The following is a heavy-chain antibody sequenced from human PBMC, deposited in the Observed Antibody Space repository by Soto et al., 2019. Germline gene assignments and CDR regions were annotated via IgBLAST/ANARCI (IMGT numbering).Heavy chain of an antibody. CDR1: GYSFTSYW. CDR3: ARQSTSITIFGVVIYDAFDI. D-gene: IGHD3-3*01. V-gene: IGHV5-51*01. J-gene: IGHJ3*02. Sequence: SLKISCKGSGYSFTSYWIGWVRQMPGKGLEWMGIIYPGDSDTRYSPSFQGQVTISADKSISTAYLQWSSLKASDTAMYYCARQSTSITIFGVVIYDAFDIWGQGTMVTVSS. CDR2: IYPGDSDT.